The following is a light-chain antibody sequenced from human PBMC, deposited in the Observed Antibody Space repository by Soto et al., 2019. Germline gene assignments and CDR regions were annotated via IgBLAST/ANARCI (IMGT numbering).Light chain of an antibody. Sequence: EIVMTQSPATLSVSPGERATLSCRASQSVSSNLAWYQQKPGQAPRLPIYGASTRATGIPARFSGGGSGTEFTLTISSLQSEDFAVYYCQQYNNWPPLTFGGGTKVEIK. CDR1: QSVSSN. J-gene: IGKJ4*01. CDR3: QQYNNWPPLT. CDR2: GAS. V-gene: IGKV3-15*01.